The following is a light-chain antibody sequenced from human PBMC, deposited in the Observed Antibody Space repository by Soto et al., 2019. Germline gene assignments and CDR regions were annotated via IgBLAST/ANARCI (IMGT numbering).Light chain of an antibody. V-gene: IGLV2-14*01. CDR2: DVS. CDR1: SSDVGAYNS. Sequence: QSALTQPASVSGSPGQSITISCTGTSSDVGAYNSVAWYQHNPGKAPKLMIYDVSNRPSGVSSRFSGSKSANTASLSISGLQAEDEADYYCSSYTSSSTYVFGTGTKLTVL. J-gene: IGLJ1*01. CDR3: SSYTSSSTYV.